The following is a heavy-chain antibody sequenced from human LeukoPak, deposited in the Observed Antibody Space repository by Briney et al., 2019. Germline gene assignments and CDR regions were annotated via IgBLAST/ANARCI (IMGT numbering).Heavy chain of an antibody. Sequence: ASVKVSCKASGYTFTGYYMHWVRQAPGQGLEWMGWINPNSGGTNYAQKFQGRVTMTRDTSISTAYMELSRLRSDGTAVYYCARDPDILTGSYYFDYWGQGTLVTVSS. J-gene: IGHJ4*02. CDR1: GYTFTGYY. V-gene: IGHV1-2*02. CDR3: ARDPDILTGSYYFDY. D-gene: IGHD3-9*01. CDR2: INPNSGGT.